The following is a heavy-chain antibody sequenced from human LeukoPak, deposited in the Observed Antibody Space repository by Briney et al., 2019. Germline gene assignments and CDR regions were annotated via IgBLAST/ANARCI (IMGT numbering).Heavy chain of an antibody. J-gene: IGHJ3*02. CDR2: IVPRSGPA. CDR1: GDIFSSYA. D-gene: IGHD1-1*01. CDR3: AGAPPGTTIGFDI. V-gene: IGHV1-69*06. Sequence: SVNVSCKASGDIFSSYAISWVRQPHGQGLEWMGRIVPRSGPAHHVQRFRGRLTITADKSTSTAYMDLTGLTSEDTAFYYCAGAPPGTTIGFDIWGQGTMVTVSS.